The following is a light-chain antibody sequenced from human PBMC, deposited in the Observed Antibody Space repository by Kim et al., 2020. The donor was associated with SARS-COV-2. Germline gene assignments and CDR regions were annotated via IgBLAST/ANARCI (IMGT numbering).Light chain of an antibody. CDR1: QGVSSGS. CDR2: GAS. J-gene: IGKJ1*01. V-gene: IGKV3-20*01. Sequence: EIVLTQSPGTLSLSPGERATLSCRASQGVSSGSLAWYQQKPGQAPRLLIYGASSRATGIPDRFSGSDSGTDVTLTISRLEPEDFAVYYCLQYGSSPRTFGQGTKVDIK. CDR3: LQYGSSPRT.